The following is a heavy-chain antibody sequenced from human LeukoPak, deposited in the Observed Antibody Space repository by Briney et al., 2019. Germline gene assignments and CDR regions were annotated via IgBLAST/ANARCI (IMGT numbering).Heavy chain of an antibody. CDR3: ARDPASYYYDSSGAPWWFDP. J-gene: IGHJ5*02. CDR1: GFTFSSYW. D-gene: IGHD3-22*01. V-gene: IGHV3-74*01. Sequence: PGGSLRLSCAASGFTFSSYWMHWVRQAPGKGLVWVSRINSDGSSTSYADSVKGRFTISRDNAKNTLYLQMNSLRAEDTAVYYCARDPASYYYDSSGAPWWFDPWGQGTLVTVSS. CDR2: INSDGSST.